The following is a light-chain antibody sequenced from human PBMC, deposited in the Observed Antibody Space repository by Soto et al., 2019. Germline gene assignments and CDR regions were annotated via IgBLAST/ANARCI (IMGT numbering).Light chain of an antibody. J-gene: IGKJ5*01. CDR2: DAS. V-gene: IGKV3-11*01. CDR3: QQRSNWPT. CDR1: QSVSSY. Sequence: ENVLTQSPATLSLSPGERATLSCRASQSVSSYLAWYQQKPGQAPRLLIYDASDRATGIPARFSGSGSGTDFTLTISGLEPEDFAVYYCQQRSNWPTFGQGTRLEIK.